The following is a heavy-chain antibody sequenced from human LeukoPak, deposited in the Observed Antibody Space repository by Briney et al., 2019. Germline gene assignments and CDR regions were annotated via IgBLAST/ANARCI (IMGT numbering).Heavy chain of an antibody. CDR2: IIPFLGTS. CDR3: AREGAILLRSHGYFRH. J-gene: IGHJ1*01. CDR1: GGTFTNYA. V-gene: IGHV1-69*05. Sequence: SVKVSCKASGGTFTNYAISWVRQAPGHGLEWMAGIIPFLGTSFYAQQFQGRVTITTDESTNTAYMEHNSVRSEDTAIYYCAREGAILLRSHGYFRHWGQGTLVTVSS.